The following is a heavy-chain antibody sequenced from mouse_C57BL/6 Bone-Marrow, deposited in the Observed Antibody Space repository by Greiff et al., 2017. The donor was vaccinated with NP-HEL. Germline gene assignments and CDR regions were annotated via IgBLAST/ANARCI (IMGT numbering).Heavy chain of an antibody. V-gene: IGHV1-53*01. D-gene: IGHD2-3*01. CDR3: ASDGYYAYWDFGV. CDR2: INPSNGGT. J-gene: IGHJ1*03. CDR1: GYTFTSYW. Sequence: QVQLQQPGTELVKPGASVKLSCKASGYTFTSYWMHWVKQRPGQGLEWIGNINPSNGGTNYNEKFKSKATLTVDKSSSTAYMQLSRLAYEDAAVYYCASDGYYAYWDFGVWGTGATVTVS.